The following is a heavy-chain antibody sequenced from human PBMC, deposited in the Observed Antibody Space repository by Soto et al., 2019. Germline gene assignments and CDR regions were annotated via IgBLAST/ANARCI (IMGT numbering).Heavy chain of an antibody. J-gene: IGHJ4*02. CDR1: GITFSSSD. D-gene: IGHD1-26*01. Sequence: EVQLVESGGGLVQPGGSLRLSCVVSGITFSSSDMNWVRQTPGKGLEWISFISRGQDDIYYADSVKGRFTISRDNDENSVYLQMTSLRAEDTGIYYCARDSGSYFDYWGQGTLVTVSS. CDR3: ARDSGSYFDY. V-gene: IGHV3-48*03. CDR2: ISRGQDDI.